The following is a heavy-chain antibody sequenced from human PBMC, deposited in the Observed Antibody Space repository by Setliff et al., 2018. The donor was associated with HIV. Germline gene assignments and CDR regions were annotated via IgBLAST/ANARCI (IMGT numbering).Heavy chain of an antibody. CDR2: INPNSGDT. J-gene: IGHJ5*02. V-gene: IGHV1-2*06. D-gene: IGHD3-22*01. CDR1: GYTFTGYF. CDR3: AREDHYDRFLDH. Sequence: GASVKVSCKASGYTFTGYFIHLLRQAPGQGLEWMGRINPNSGDTNYAQKFQGRVTMTRDTSITTAYMDLGRLTSDDTAVYYCAREDHYDRFLDHWGQGTLVTVSS.